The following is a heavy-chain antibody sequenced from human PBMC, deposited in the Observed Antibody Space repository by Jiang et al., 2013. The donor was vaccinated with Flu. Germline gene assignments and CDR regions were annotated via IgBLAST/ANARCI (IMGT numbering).Heavy chain of an antibody. Sequence: GSGLVKPLRRTLSPTCTVSGGSISSSSYYWGWIRQPPGKGLEWIGSIYYSGSTYYNPSLKSRVTISVDTSKNQFSLKLSSVTAADTAVYYCARLMGLSLHEFDYWGQGTLVTVSS. V-gene: IGHV4-39*01. D-gene: IGHD4/OR15-4a*01. CDR2: IYYSGST. CDR3: ARLMGLSLHEFDY. J-gene: IGHJ4*02. CDR1: GGSISSSSYY.